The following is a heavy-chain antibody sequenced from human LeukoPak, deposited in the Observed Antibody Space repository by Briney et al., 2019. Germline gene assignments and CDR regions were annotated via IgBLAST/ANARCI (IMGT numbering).Heavy chain of an antibody. J-gene: IGHJ6*03. CDR3: AKDCSSRYDFWSGSFSHYYYYYMDV. D-gene: IGHD3-3*01. V-gene: IGHV3-23*01. CDR1: GFTFSSYA. CDR2: ISGGSA. Sequence: PGGSLRLSCAASGFTFSSYAMSWVRQAPGKGLEWVSAISGGSADYADSVKGRFSISIDNSKNTLYLQMNSLRAEDTAVYYCAKDCSSRYDFWSGSFSHYYYYYMDVWGKGTTVTVSS.